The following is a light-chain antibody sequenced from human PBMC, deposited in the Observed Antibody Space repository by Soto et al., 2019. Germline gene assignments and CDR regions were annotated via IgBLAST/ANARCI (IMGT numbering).Light chain of an antibody. CDR3: QQYNKWQLT. CDR1: QSVSSN. Sequence: EIVMTQSPATLSVSPGERATLFCRASQSVSSNLAWYQHKPGQAPRLLIYGASTRATGIPARFSGSGSGTEFTLTISSLQSEDFAVYYCQQYNKWQLTFGGGTKLEIK. CDR2: GAS. J-gene: IGKJ4*01. V-gene: IGKV3-15*01.